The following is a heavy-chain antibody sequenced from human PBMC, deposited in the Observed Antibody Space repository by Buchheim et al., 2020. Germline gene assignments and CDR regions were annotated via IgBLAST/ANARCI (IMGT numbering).Heavy chain of an antibody. CDR2: INPSGGST. V-gene: IGHV1-46*01. CDR1: GYTFTSYY. Sequence: QVQLVQSGAEVKKPGASVKVSCKASGYTFTSYYMHWVRQAPGQGLEWMGIINPSGGSTSYAQKFQGRVTMTRDTSTSTVYRELSSLRSEDTAVYYCARRTNLKYYYDSSGSPASVLKDAFDIWGQGT. D-gene: IGHD3-22*01. J-gene: IGHJ3*02. CDR3: ARRTNLKYYYDSSGSPASVLKDAFDI.